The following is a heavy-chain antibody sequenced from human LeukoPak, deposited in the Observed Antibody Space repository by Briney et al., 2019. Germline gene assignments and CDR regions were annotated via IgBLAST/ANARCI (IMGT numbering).Heavy chain of an antibody. J-gene: IGHJ4*02. V-gene: IGHV3-23*01. CDR3: AKGGYYGSGELDY. CDR2: ISGSGGST. CDR1: GFTFSSYG. D-gene: IGHD3-10*01. Sequence: QPGGTLRLSCAASGFTFSSYGMSWVRQAPGKGLEWVSAISGSGGSTYYADSVKGRFTISRDNSKNTLYLQMNSLRPEDTSVYYCAKGGYYGSGELDYWGQGILVTVSS.